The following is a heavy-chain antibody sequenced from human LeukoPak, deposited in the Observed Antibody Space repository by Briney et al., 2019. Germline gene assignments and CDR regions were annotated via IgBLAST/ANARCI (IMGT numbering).Heavy chain of an antibody. CDR1: GFIFSTYS. CDR3: ARYFGDPQGMDV. V-gene: IGHV3-48*02. J-gene: IGHJ6*02. CDR2: ISGSSDAI. Sequence: PGGSLRLSCAASGFIFSTYSMSWVRQAPGKGLGWVSYISGSSDAIYYADSVKGRFTISRDNAKNSLYLQMNSLRDEDTAVYYCARYFGDPQGMDVWGQGTTVTVSS. D-gene: IGHD3-10*01.